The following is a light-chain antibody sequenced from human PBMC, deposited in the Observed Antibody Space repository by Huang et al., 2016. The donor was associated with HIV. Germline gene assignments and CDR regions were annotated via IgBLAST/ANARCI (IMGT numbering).Light chain of an antibody. CDR3: QQCYISPWT. CDR2: GAS. CDR1: LALINS. V-gene: IGKV1-NL1*01. J-gene: IGKJ1*01. Sequence: DIQMTQSPSSLSASIGDKVTITCRASLALINSLEWYQQQPGKAPKLLLKGASNLEGGVPSRCSGSGSGTDYTLNIRSLQPEDFATYYCQQCYISPWTFGQGTRVEIK.